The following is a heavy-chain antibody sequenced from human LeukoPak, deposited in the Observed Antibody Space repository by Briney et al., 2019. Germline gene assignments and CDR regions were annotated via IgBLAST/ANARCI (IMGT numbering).Heavy chain of an antibody. CDR2: ISYDGSNK. J-gene: IGHJ4*02. D-gene: IGHD3-10*01. V-gene: IGHV3-30-3*01. Sequence: GGSLRLSCAASGFTFSSYAMHWVRQAPGKGLEWVAVISYDGSNKYYADSVKGRFTISRDNSKNTLYLQMNSLRAEDTAVYYCARDTRDRFDYWGQGTLVTVSS. CDR3: ARDTRDRFDY. CDR1: GFTFSSYA.